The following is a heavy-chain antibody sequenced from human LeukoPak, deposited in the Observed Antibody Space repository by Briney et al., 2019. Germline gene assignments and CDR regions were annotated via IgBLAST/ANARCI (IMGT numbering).Heavy chain of an antibody. CDR2: INPSGGST. D-gene: IGHD3-22*01. Sequence: GASVKVSCKASGYTFTSYYMHWVRQAPGQGLEWMGIINPSGGSTSYAQKFQGRVTMTRDMSTSTVYMELSRLRSDDTAVYYCARDLWRHDSSVPGFDYWGQGTLVTVSS. CDR3: ARDLWRHDSSVPGFDY. J-gene: IGHJ4*02. V-gene: IGHV1-46*01. CDR1: GYTFTSYY.